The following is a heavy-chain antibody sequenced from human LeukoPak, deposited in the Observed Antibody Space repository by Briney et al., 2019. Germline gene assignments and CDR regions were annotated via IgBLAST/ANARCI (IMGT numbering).Heavy chain of an antibody. Sequence: GGSLRLSCAASGFTFSSYGMHWVRQAPGKGLEWVAVIWYDGSNKYYADSVKGRFTISRDNSKNTLYLQMNSLRAEETAVYYCARVVDGYSCGYGPLDYWGQGTLVTVSS. D-gene: IGHD5-18*01. CDR3: ARVVDGYSCGYGPLDY. V-gene: IGHV3-33*01. CDR2: IWYDGSNK. J-gene: IGHJ4*02. CDR1: GFTFSSYG.